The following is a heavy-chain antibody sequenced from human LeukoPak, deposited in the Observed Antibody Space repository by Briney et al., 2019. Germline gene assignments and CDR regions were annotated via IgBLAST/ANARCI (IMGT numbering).Heavy chain of an antibody. V-gene: IGHV4-38-2*02. CDR1: GYSISSGYY. CDR2: IYHSGST. Sequence: SETLSLTCTVSGYSISSGYYWGWIRQPPGKGLEWIGSIYHSGSTYYNPSLKSRVTISVDTSKNQFSLKLSSVTAADTAVYYCARRKDYYGSGSYYMDFDYWGQGTLVTVSS. J-gene: IGHJ4*02. CDR3: ARRKDYYGSGSYYMDFDY. D-gene: IGHD3-10*01.